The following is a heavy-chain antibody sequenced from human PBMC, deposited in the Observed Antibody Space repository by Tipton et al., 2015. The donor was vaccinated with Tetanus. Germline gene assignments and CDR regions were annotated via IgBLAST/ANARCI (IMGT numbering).Heavy chain of an antibody. D-gene: IGHD3-16*01. J-gene: IGHJ3*01. CDR2: IYPGDSYS. CDR1: GHNSRSYW. Sequence: QLVQSGAEVKKPGQSLKISCKVSGHNSRSYWIGWVRQVPGKGLEWLGTIYPGDSYSTYSPSFEGQVTISVDRSIDTAYLQWSSLKASDTAIYYCARPLTSVAFGGFAFDVWGQGTLVTVSS. CDR3: ARPLTSVAFGGFAFDV. V-gene: IGHV5-51*01.